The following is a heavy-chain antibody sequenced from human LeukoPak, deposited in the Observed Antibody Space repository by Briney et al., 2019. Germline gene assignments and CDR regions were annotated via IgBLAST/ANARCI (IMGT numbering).Heavy chain of an antibody. J-gene: IGHJ2*01. CDR2: ISGSGGST. CDR3: AKDPGNNNWSYWYFDI. V-gene: IGHV3-23*01. Sequence: PGGSLRLSCAASGFTFSSYAMTWVRQAPGKGLKWVSSISGSGGSTYYADSVKGRFTISRDNSKNTLYLQMNSLRAEDTAVYYCAKDPGNNNWSYWYFDIWGRGTLVSVSS. CDR1: GFTFSSYA. D-gene: IGHD1-1*01.